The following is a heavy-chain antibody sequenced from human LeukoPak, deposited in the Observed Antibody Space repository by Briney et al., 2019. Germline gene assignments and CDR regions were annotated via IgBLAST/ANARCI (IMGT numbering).Heavy chain of an antibody. Sequence: SETLSLTCAVYGGSFSGYYWSWIRQPPGKGLEWIGEINHSGSTNYNPSLKSRVTISVDTSKNQFSLKLSSVTAADTAVYYCARDHYDYVWGSYRYLYYMDVWGKGTTVTISS. J-gene: IGHJ6*03. D-gene: IGHD3-16*02. CDR2: INHSGST. CDR3: ARDHYDYVWGSYRYLYYMDV. V-gene: IGHV4-34*01. CDR1: GGSFSGYY.